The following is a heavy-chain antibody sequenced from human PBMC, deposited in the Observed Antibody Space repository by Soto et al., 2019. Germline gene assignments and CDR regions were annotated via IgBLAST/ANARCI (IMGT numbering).Heavy chain of an antibody. CDR3: AREGSLGLDV. Sequence: EVRLEEAGGGFVQPGGSLRVSCSGSGFIFSSFWMHWVRQGPGKGLERVSRIHGDGASLAYAESVKGRFSISRDNVKNTLHLQLNSLGVDDTAVYFCAREGSLGLDVWGRGTTVTVSS. V-gene: IGHV3-74*03. D-gene: IGHD3-10*01. CDR2: IHGDGASL. CDR1: GFIFSSFW. J-gene: IGHJ6*02.